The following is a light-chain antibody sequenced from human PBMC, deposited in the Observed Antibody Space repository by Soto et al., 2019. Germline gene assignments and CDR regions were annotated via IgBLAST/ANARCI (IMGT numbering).Light chain of an antibody. CDR3: QQRSVWPST. Sequence: EIVFTQSPATLSLSPGERAALSCRASQSVSSYLAWYQQQPGQAPRLLIYDATKRSPGIPARFTGSGSGTDFTPTNSSLEPEDFAFYFCQQRSVWPSTVGGGTKVEI. V-gene: IGKV3-11*01. CDR1: QSVSSY. J-gene: IGKJ4*01. CDR2: DAT.